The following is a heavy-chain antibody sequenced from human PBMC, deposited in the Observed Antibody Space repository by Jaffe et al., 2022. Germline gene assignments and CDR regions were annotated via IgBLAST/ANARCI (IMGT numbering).Heavy chain of an antibody. J-gene: IGHJ4*02. CDR2: IKQDGSEK. Sequence: EVQLVESGGGLVQPGGSLRLSCAASGFTFSSYWMSWVRQAPGKGLEWVANIKQDGSEKYYVDSVKGRFTISRDNAKNSLYLQMNSLRAEDTAVYYCARDLFYYYDSSGLDDYWGQGTLVTVSS. V-gene: IGHV3-7*05. CDR3: ARDLFYYYDSSGLDDY. D-gene: IGHD3-22*01. CDR1: GFTFSSYW.